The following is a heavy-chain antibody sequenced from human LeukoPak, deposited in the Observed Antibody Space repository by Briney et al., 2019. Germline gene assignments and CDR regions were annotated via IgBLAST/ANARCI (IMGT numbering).Heavy chain of an antibody. CDR2: IYTSGST. J-gene: IGHJ6*03. CDR3: ARHDHHTVTTGDYYYYMDV. CDR1: GGSISSYY. Sequence: SETLSLTCTVSGGSISSYYWSWIRQPAGKGLEWIGRIYTSGSTNYNPSLKSRVTISVDKSKNQFSLKLSSVTAADTAVYYCARHDHHTVTTGDYYYYMDVWGKGTTVTVSS. D-gene: IGHD4-17*01. V-gene: IGHV4-4*07.